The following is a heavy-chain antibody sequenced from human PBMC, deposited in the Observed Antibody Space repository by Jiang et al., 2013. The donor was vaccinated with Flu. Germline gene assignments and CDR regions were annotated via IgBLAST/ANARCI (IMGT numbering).Heavy chain of an antibody. D-gene: IGHD6-13*01. Sequence: LKSRVTISVDTSKNQFSLKLSSVTAADTAVYYCARDQFYSSSWYVSRWFDPWGQGTLVTVSS. V-gene: IGHV4-30-2*04. J-gene: IGHJ5*02. CDR3: ARDQFYSSSWYVSRWFDP.